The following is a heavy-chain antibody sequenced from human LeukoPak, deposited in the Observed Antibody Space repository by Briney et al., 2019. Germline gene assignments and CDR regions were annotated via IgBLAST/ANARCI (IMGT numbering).Heavy chain of an antibody. J-gene: IGHJ6*03. V-gene: IGHV3-15*01. CDR3: TIVREATGYDILTGYYRSFYYMDV. CDR1: GFTFSDVW. D-gene: IGHD3-9*01. CDR2: IKSKTEGGTT. Sequence: GGSLRLSCAAPGFTFSDVWLKWVRQAPGKGLDWVGHIKSKTEGGTTDYAAPVQGRFTISRDDSKNTLFLQMNSLKTEDTAVYYCTIVREATGYDILTGYYRSFYYMDVWGKGTTVTISS.